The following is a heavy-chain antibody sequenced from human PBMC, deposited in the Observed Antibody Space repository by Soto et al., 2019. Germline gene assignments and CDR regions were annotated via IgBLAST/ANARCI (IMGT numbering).Heavy chain of an antibody. CDR2: IIPILGIA. Sequence: SVKVSCKASGGTFSSYTISWVRQAPGQGLEWMGRIIPILGIANYAQKFQGRVTITADKSTSTAYMELSSLRSEDTAVYYCARGAYYYDSSGYSWFDPWGQGTXVTVSS. CDR1: GGTFSSYT. D-gene: IGHD3-22*01. V-gene: IGHV1-69*02. J-gene: IGHJ5*02. CDR3: ARGAYYYDSSGYSWFDP.